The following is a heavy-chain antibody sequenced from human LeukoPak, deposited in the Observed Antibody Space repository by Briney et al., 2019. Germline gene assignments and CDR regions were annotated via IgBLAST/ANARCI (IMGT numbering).Heavy chain of an antibody. D-gene: IGHD4-17*01. CDR3: ARIRDGDYPDY. V-gene: IGHV3-66*01. J-gene: IGHJ4*02. CDR2: LYSGGSS. Sequence: GGSLRLSCAASGFTVSSTYMSWVRQAPGKGLEWVSLLYSGGSSYYPDSVKGRFTISRDNSKNTLYLKMNSLRAEDTAIYYWARIRDGDYPDYWGQGTLVTVSS. CDR1: GFTVSSTY.